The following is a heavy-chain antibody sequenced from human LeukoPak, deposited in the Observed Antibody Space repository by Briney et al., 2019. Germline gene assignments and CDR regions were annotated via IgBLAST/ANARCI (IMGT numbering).Heavy chain of an antibody. J-gene: IGHJ4*02. Sequence: SGESRKTSCQGSGYTFGNYWIAWVRQMPGKGLESMGIIYPGDSDTRYSPSFQGQVTFSADKSISTAYLQWSSLKASDTAMYYCARLSDGYNDYWGQGTLVTVSS. CDR1: GYTFGNYW. CDR2: IYPGDSDT. D-gene: IGHD5-24*01. V-gene: IGHV5-51*01. CDR3: ARLSDGYNDY.